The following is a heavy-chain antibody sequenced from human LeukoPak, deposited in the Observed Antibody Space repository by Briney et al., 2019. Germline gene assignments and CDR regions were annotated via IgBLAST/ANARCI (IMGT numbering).Heavy chain of an antibody. CDR2: ISSSTTYT. V-gene: IGHV3-21*01. D-gene: IGHD6-19*01. CDR1: GFTFSSFS. Sequence: PGGSLRLSCAASGFTFSSFSMIWVRQAPGKGLEWVSSISSSTTYTFYADSVKGRFTISRDNAKNSLFLQMSSLRAEDTAVYYCAKSMTLQWRGFFDLWGRGTHVTVSS. J-gene: IGHJ2*01. CDR3: AKSMTLQWRGFFDL.